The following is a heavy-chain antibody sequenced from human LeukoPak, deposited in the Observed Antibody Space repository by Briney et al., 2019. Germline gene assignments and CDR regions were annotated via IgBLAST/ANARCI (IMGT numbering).Heavy chain of an antibody. J-gene: IGHJ4*02. CDR1: GFSVTNNY. D-gene: IGHD5-24*01. CDR2: FYVGGAA. Sequence: GGSLRLSCAVSGFSVTNNYMSWVRQAPGKGLEWVSVFYVGGAAYYADSVKGRFTISRDNSENTLYLQMKSLRAEDTAVYYCARGDGYNFFDYWGQGTLVTVSS. CDR3: ARGDGYNFFDY. V-gene: IGHV3-53*01.